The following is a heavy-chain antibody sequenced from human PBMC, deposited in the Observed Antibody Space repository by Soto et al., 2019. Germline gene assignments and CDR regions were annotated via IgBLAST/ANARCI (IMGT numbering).Heavy chain of an antibody. CDR1: GFTFSSYA. Sequence: GGSLRLPCAASGFTFSSYAMSWVRQAPGKGLEWVSAISGSGGSTYYADSVKGRFTISRDNSKNTLYLQMNSLRAEDTAVYYCAKEVVVVPAAMVSLNYFDYWGQGTLVTVSS. CDR2: ISGSGGST. J-gene: IGHJ4*02. D-gene: IGHD2-2*01. CDR3: AKEVVVVPAAMVSLNYFDY. V-gene: IGHV3-23*01.